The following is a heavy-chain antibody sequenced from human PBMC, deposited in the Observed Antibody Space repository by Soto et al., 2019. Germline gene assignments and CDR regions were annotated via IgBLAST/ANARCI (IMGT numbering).Heavy chain of an antibody. CDR1: GDSVSGNRAA. Sequence: PSQTLSLTCPISGDSVSGNRAAWNWIRQSPSRGLEWLGRTYYRSRWYNDYAVSVKSRITVTPDTSKNQFSLHLNSVTPEDTAVYYCASEYPYYVSSDSYLDYWGRGALVTVSS. V-gene: IGHV6-1*01. D-gene: IGHD3-16*01. CDR2: TYYRSRWYN. CDR3: ASEYPYYVSSDSYLDY. J-gene: IGHJ4*02.